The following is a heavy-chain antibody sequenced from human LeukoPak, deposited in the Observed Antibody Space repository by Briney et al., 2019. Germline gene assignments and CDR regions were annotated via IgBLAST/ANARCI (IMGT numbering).Heavy chain of an antibody. V-gene: IGHV1-46*01. CDR1: GYTFTSYY. J-gene: IGHJ4*02. CDR3: ARTDYGDYRIDY. D-gene: IGHD4-17*01. CDR2: IHPSGGST. Sequence: ASVTVSFKASGYTFTSYYMHWVRQAPGRGLEWMGIIHPSGGSTGYAQKFQGRVTMTRDTSTSTVYMELSSLRSEDTAVYYCARTDYGDYRIDYWGQGTLVTVSS.